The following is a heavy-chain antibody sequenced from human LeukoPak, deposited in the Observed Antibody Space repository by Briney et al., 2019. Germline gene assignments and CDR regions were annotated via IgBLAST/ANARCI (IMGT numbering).Heavy chain of an antibody. V-gene: IGHV4-59*08. D-gene: IGHD2-21*02. Sequence: SETLSLTCTVSGGSISSYYWSWIRQPPGKGLEWIGCIYYSGSTNYNPSLKSRVTISVDTSKNQFSLKLSSVTAADTAVYYCARRRKVPAPRAGDAFDIWGQGTMVTVSS. CDR1: GGSISSYY. CDR3: ARRRKVPAPRAGDAFDI. CDR2: IYYSGST. J-gene: IGHJ3*02.